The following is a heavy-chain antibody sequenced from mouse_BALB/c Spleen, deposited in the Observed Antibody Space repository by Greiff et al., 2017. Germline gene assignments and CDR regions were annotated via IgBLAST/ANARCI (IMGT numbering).Heavy chain of an antibody. CDR2: ISLKSNNYAT. J-gene: IGHJ4*01. CDR1: GFTFSNYW. Sequence: EVQVEESGGGLVQPGGSMKLSCVASGFTFSNYWMNWVRQSPEKGLEWVAEISLKSNNYATHYAESVKGRFTISRDDSKSSVYLQMNNLRAEDTGMYYGTRLITTGVGDAMDYWGQGTSVTVSS. D-gene: IGHD1-1*01. V-gene: IGHV6-6*02. CDR3: TRLITTGVGDAMDY.